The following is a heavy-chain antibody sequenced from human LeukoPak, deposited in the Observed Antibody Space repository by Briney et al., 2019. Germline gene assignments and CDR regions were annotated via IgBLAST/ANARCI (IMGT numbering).Heavy chain of an antibody. J-gene: IGHJ4*02. CDR3: ARRPYDILTGSYYFDY. Sequence: GESLKISCKGSGYSFTSYWIGWVRQMPGKGLEWMGIIYPGDSDTRYSPSFQGQATISADKSISTAYLQWSSLKASDTAMYYCARRPYDILTGSYYFDYWGQGTLVTVSS. D-gene: IGHD3-9*01. CDR2: IYPGDSDT. V-gene: IGHV5-51*01. CDR1: GYSFTSYW.